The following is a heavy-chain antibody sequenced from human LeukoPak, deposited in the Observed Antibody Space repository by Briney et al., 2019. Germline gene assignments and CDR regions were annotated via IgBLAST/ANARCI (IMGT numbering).Heavy chain of an antibody. V-gene: IGHV5-10-1*01. CDR1: GYSFTSYW. D-gene: IGHD6-13*01. CDR2: IDPSDSYT. Sequence: EESLKISCKGSGYSFTSYWISWVRQMPGKGLEWMGRIDPSDSYTNYSPSFQGHVTISADKSISTAYLQWSSLKASDTAMYYCARLPIAAAGDLEYFQHWGQGTLVTVSS. CDR3: ARLPIAAAGDLEYFQH. J-gene: IGHJ1*01.